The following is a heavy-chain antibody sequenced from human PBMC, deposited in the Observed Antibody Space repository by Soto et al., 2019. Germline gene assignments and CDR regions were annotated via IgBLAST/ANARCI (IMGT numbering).Heavy chain of an antibody. CDR1: GFMFNKYA. V-gene: IGHV3-23*01. Sequence: GSLRLSCAGSGFMFNKYAMNWVRQAPGKGLEWVSIISDSGERTYYADSVKGRFAISRDNSKTTVSLGMNSLRPEDTGVYYCARDGRVIGLAGLYGMDVWGQGTTVTVSS. J-gene: IGHJ6*02. D-gene: IGHD6-19*01. CDR2: ISDSGERT. CDR3: ARDGRVIGLAGLYGMDV.